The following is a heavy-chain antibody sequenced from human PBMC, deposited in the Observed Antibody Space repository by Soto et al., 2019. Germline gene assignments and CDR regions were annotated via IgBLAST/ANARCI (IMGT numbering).Heavy chain of an antibody. J-gene: IGHJ6*02. V-gene: IGHV3-23*01. CDR3: AKERFVDDFGIVTAATLIRMGV. D-gene: IGHD3-16*01. Sequence: GGSLRRFWVASGFTFDRYAMNWIRQAPGKGLEWVSVISGGGASTYYADSVKGRFTVSRDNSKNTMYLQMNRLSAEDTGVYYCAKERFVDDFGIVTAATLIRMGVWGQGTTVTVSS. CDR1: GFTFDRYA. CDR2: ISGGGAST.